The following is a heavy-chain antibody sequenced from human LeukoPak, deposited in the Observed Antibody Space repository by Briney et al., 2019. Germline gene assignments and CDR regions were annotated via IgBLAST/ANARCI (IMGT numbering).Heavy chain of an antibody. V-gene: IGHV1-69*04. CDR1: GGTFSSYA. Sequence: SVEVSCKASGGTFSSYAISWVRQAPGQGLEWMGRIIPILGIANYAQKFQGRVTITADKSTSTAYMELSSLRSEDTAVYYCARDPGAHCSSTSCWAFDIWGQGTMVTVSS. CDR3: ARDPGAHCSSTSCWAFDI. CDR2: IIPILGIA. J-gene: IGHJ3*02. D-gene: IGHD2-2*01.